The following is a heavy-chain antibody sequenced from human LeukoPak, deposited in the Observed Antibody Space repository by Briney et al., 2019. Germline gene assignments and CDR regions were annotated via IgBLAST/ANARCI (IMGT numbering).Heavy chain of an antibody. Sequence: GGSLRLSCAAPGFILSDFYMSWFRQAPGKGLEWISYISNGRSDSIRYADSVRGRCTVSRDYARNTLYLQMNSLRVEDTAVYYCARDVRNWGHGCWGQGTLVTVSS. D-gene: IGHD7-27*01. CDR3: ARDVRNWGHGC. CDR2: ISNGRSDSI. J-gene: IGHJ4*02. V-gene: IGHV3-11*01. CDR1: GFILSDFY.